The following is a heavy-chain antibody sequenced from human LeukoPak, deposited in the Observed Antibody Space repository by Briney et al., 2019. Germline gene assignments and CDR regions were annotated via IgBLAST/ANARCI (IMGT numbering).Heavy chain of an antibody. J-gene: IGHJ4*02. V-gene: IGHV4-39*01. CDR1: GGSISSSSYY. D-gene: IGHD6-6*01. CDR2: IYYSGST. CDR3: ARRAARPERYFDY. Sequence: PSETLSLTCTVSGGSISSSSYYWGWIRQPPGKGLEWIGSIYYSGSTYYNPSLKRRVTISVDTSKNQFSLKLSSVTAADTAVYYCARRAARPERYFDYWGQGTLVTVSS.